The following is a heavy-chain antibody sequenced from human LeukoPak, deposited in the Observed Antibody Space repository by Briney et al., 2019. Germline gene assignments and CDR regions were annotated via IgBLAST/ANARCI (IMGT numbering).Heavy chain of an antibody. V-gene: IGHV3-23*01. CDR1: GFTFSSYA. CDR3: AKDRRSGWSLEDSLYYFDY. J-gene: IGHJ4*02. CDR2: ISGSGGST. Sequence: GGSLRLSCAASGFTFSSYAMSWVRQAPGKGLEWVSAISGSGGSTYYADSVKGRFTISRDNSKNTLYLQTNSLRAEDTAVYYCAKDRRSGWSLEDSLYYFDYWGQGTLVTVSS. D-gene: IGHD6-19*01.